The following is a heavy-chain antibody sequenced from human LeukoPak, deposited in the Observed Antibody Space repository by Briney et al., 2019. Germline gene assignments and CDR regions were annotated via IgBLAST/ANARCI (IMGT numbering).Heavy chain of an antibody. D-gene: IGHD1-26*01. CDR3: ARSLELLASWYFDL. J-gene: IGHJ2*01. V-gene: IGHV4-39*01. CDR2: IYYSGST. CDR1: GGSISSSSYY. Sequence: SETLSLTCTVSGGSISSSSYYWGWIRQPPGKGLEWIGSIYYSGSTYYNPSLKSRVTISVDTSKNQFSLKLSSVTAADTAVYYCARSLELLASWYFDLWGRGTLVTVSS.